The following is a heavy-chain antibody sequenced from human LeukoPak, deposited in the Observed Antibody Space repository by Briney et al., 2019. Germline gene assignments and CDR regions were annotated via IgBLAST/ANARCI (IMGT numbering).Heavy chain of an antibody. D-gene: IGHD5-24*01. CDR2: IIPIFGIA. CDR1: GGTFSSYA. CDR3: ATLRGGYNLDGMDV. Sequence: SVKVSCKASGGTFSSYAISWVRQAPGQGLEWMGRIIPIFGIANYAQKFQGRVTITADKSTSTAYMELSSLRSEDTAVYYCATLRGGYNLDGMDVWGQGTTVTVSS. V-gene: IGHV1-69*04. J-gene: IGHJ6*02.